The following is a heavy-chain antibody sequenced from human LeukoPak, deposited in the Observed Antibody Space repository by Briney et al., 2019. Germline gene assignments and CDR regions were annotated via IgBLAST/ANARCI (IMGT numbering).Heavy chain of an antibody. Sequence: PSETLSLTCAVYGGSFSGYYWSWIRQPPGKGLEWIGYIYYSGSTNYNPSLKSRVTISVDTSKNQFSLKLSSVTAADTAVYYCARVSRDVLSSSWRDYGMDVWGQGTAVTVSS. CDR2: IYYSGST. CDR3: ARVSRDVLSSSWRDYGMDV. D-gene: IGHD6-13*01. CDR1: GGSFSGYY. J-gene: IGHJ6*02. V-gene: IGHV4-59*01.